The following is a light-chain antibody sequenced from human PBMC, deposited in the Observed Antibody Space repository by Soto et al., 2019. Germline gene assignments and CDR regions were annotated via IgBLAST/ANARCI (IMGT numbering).Light chain of an antibody. CDR1: QSLSSN. CDR2: GAS. Sequence: IVLTQSPATLSVSPGDRATLSCRASQSLSSNLAWYQQKPGQAPRLLIYGASTRAIGIPARFSGSGSGTEFTLTISSLQSEDLAVYYCQHYNNWPHTFGQGTKLEIK. CDR3: QHYNNWPHT. J-gene: IGKJ2*01. V-gene: IGKV3-15*01.